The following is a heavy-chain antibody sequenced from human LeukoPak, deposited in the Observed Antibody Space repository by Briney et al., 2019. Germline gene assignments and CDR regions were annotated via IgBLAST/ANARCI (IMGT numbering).Heavy chain of an antibody. J-gene: IGHJ6*02. CDR3: ARLAATVVTQNYYYGMDV. Sequence: SETLSLTCTVSGGSISSYYWSWIRQPPGKGLEWIGYIYYSGSTNYNPSLKSRVTISVDTSKNQFSLKLSSVTAADTAVYYCARLAATVVTQNYYYGMDVWGQGTLVTVSS. CDR1: GGSISSYY. D-gene: IGHD4-23*01. V-gene: IGHV4-59*08. CDR2: IYYSGST.